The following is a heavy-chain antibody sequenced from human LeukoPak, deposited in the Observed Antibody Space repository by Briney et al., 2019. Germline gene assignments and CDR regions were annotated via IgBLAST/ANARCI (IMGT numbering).Heavy chain of an antibody. J-gene: IGHJ3*02. Sequence: GGSLRLSCAAAGFTFSSYSMNWVRQAPGKGLEWVSYISSSSSTIYYADSVKGRFTISRDNAKNSLYLQMNSLRAEDTAVYYCARGVAPGGDAFDIWGQGTMVTVSS. CDR1: GFTFSSYS. D-gene: IGHD6-25*01. CDR2: ISSSSSTI. CDR3: ARGVAPGGDAFDI. V-gene: IGHV3-48*01.